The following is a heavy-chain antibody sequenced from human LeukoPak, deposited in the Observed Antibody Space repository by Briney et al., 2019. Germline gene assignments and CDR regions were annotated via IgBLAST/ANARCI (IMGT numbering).Heavy chain of an antibody. CDR3: ARGNGFIIDY. D-gene: IGHD2-8*01. CDR2: IKQDGSEK. V-gene: IGHV3-7*01. CDR1: GFTLSSNW. Sequence: GGSLRLSCAASGFTLSSNWMNWVRQALGKGLEWVAIIKQDGSEKYYVDSVKGRFTISRDNAKNSLYLQMNSLRAEDTAVYYCARGNGFIIDYWGQGTLVTVSS. J-gene: IGHJ4*02.